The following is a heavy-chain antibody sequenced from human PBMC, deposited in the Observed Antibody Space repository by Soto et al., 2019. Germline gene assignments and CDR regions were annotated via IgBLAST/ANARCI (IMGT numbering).Heavy chain of an antibody. Sequence: EVQLVETGGGLIQPGGSLRLSCAASGFTVSSNYMSWVRQAPGKGLEWVSVIYSGGSTYYADSVKGRFTISRDNSKNTLYLQMNSLRAEDTAVYYCARYMVLYYYYGMDVWGQGTTVTVSS. CDR3: ARYMVLYYYYGMDV. V-gene: IGHV3-53*02. CDR2: IYSGGST. CDR1: GFTVSSNY. J-gene: IGHJ6*02. D-gene: IGHD2-8*01.